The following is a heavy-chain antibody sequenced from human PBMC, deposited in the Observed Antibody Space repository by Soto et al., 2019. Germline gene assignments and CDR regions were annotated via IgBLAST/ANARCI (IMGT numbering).Heavy chain of an antibody. CDR1: GGSVSSGSYY. CDR2: IYYSGST. J-gene: IGHJ4*02. D-gene: IGHD3-10*01. V-gene: IGHV4-61*01. Sequence: SETLSLTCTVSGGSVSSGSYYWSWIRQPPGKGLEWIGYIYYSGSTNYNPSLKSRVTISVDTSKNQFSLKLSSVTAADTAVYYCARASIDYYGSGSYPFDYWGQGTLVTVSS. CDR3: ARASIDYYGSGSYPFDY.